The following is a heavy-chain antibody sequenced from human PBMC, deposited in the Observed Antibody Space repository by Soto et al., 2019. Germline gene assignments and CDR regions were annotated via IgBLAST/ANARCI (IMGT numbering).Heavy chain of an antibody. V-gene: IGHV3-74*01. Sequence: EVQVVESGGGLVQPGGSLRLSCAASGFTFTNYWMHWVRQVPGEGLVWVSRIDNHGDGTSYADFVKGRFTISRDNVKNTLYLTMNSLRVGDAAIYYCGTVFEKWGQGTMVNVSS. CDR3: GTVFEK. J-gene: IGHJ3*02. CDR1: GFTFTNYW. CDR2: IDNHGDGT.